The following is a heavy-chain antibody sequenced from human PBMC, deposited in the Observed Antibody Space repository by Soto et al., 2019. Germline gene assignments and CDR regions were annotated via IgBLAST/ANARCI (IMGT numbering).Heavy chain of an antibody. D-gene: IGHD6-13*01. J-gene: IGHJ5*02. CDR2: IFYSGST. Sequence: SETLSLTCTVSSGSISSTIYSWDWIRQPPGKGLEWIGSIFYSGSTNYNPSLESRVSMSRNTSNNHFSLNLTSVTAADTGVYYCASCQTYRSRWLNWFDPWGQGTLVTVSS. CDR1: SGSISSTIYS. V-gene: IGHV4-39*02. CDR3: ASCQTYRSRWLNWFDP.